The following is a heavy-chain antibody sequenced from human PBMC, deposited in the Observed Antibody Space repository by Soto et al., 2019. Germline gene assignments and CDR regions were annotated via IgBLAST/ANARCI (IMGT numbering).Heavy chain of an antibody. CDR1: GFTFSSYW. V-gene: IGHV3-7*01. J-gene: IGHJ4*02. CDR2: IKQDGSEK. CDR3: ARGPVCSGGSCYDY. D-gene: IGHD2-15*01. Sequence: GGSLRLSCAASGFTFSSYWMSWVRQAPGKGLEWVANIKQDGSEKYYVDSVKGRFTISRDNAKNSLYLQMNSLRAEDTAVNYCARGPVCSGGSCYDYWGQGTLVTVSS.